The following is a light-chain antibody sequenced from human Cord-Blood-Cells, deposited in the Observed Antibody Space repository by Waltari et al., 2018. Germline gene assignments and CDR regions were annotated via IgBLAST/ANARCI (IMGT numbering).Light chain of an antibody. J-gene: IGLJ2*01. CDR2: EVS. Sequence: QSALTQPPSASGSPGQSVTISCTGTSSDVGGYNYGSWYQQHPGKAPKLMIYEVSKLPSGFPDRFSGSKSGNTASLTVSELQAEDEADYYCSSYAGSNTHVVFGGGTKLTVL. CDR1: SSDVGGYNY. CDR3: SSYAGSNTHVV. V-gene: IGLV2-8*01.